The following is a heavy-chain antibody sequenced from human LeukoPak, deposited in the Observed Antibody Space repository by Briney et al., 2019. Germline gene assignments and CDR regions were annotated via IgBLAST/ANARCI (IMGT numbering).Heavy chain of an antibody. CDR3: DRRLVVFGESYDAFDI. J-gene: IGHJ3*02. CDR2: IYYSGST. CDR1: GGCISSGGYY. Sequence: SETLSLTCTVSGGCISSGGYYGSWIRQHPGKGLEWIGYIYYSGSTYYNPSLKSRVTISVDTSKNQFSLKLSSVTSADTAVEYSDRRLVVFGESYDAFDIWGQGTMVTVSS. V-gene: IGHV4-31*03. D-gene: IGHD3-10*02.